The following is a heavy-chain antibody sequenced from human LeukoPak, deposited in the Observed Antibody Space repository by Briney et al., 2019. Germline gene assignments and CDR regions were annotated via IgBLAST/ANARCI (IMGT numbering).Heavy chain of an antibody. Sequence: ASVKVSCKASGYTFTDYYMHWARQAPGQGLEWMGWVNPNSGGTNYAQMFQGRVTMTRDTSINTAYMELSGLRSDDTAVYYCARDSYGGNWSLGYWGQGTLVTVSS. CDR1: GYTFTDYY. CDR2: VNPNSGGT. D-gene: IGHD4-23*01. J-gene: IGHJ4*02. CDR3: ARDSYGGNWSLGY. V-gene: IGHV1-2*02.